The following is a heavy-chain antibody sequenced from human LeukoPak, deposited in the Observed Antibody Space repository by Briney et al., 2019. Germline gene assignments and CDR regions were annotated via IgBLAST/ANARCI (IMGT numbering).Heavy chain of an antibody. CDR2: INHSGST. D-gene: IGHD6-13*01. CDR3: ATHDPGIAAAGTQYWYFDL. CDR1: GGSISSYY. V-gene: IGHV4-34*01. Sequence: PSETLSLTCTVSGGSISSYYWSWIRQPPGKGLEWIGEINHSGSTNYNPSLKSRVTISVDTSKNQFSLKLSSVTAADTAVYYCATHDPGIAAAGTQYWYFDLWGRGTLVTVSS. J-gene: IGHJ2*01.